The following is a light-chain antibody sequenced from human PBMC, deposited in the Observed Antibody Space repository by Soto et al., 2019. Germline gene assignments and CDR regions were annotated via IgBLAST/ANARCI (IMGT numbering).Light chain of an antibody. J-gene: IGLJ3*02. CDR2: VESSGSY. V-gene: IGLV4-60*03. Sequence: QTVVTQSSSASASLGSSVKLTCTLSSGHSSYVIAWHQQQPGKAPRYLVKVESSGSYNKGSGIPDRFSGSISGADRYLTISNLQSEDEADYYCETWDSNTRVFGGGTQLTVL. CDR3: ETWDSNTRV. CDR1: SGHSSYV.